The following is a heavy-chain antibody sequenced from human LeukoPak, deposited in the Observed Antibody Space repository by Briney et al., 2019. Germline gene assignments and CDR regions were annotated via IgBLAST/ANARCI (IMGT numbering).Heavy chain of an antibody. CDR1: GYTFTSYG. Sequence: ASVKVSCKASGYTFTSYGISWVRQAPGQGLEWMGWISAYNGNTNYAQKLQGRVTMTTDTSTSTAYMELRSLRSDDTAVYYCARLMAAAGYNWFDPWGQGTLVTVFS. CDR3: ARLMAAAGYNWFDP. J-gene: IGHJ5*02. V-gene: IGHV1-18*01. CDR2: ISAYNGNT. D-gene: IGHD6-13*01.